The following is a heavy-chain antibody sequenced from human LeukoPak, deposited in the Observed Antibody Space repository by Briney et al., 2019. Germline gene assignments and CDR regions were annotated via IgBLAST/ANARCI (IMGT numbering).Heavy chain of an antibody. J-gene: IGHJ3*01. Sequence: GASVKVSCKASGGTFSSYAISWVRQAPGQGLEWIGGITPMVDTAKYAQKFQDRVTITTDESAGTAYLDLSSLTSEDTAVYYCARGNWSDAFDVWGQGALVTVSS. CDR2: ITPMVDTA. CDR1: GGTFSSYA. D-gene: IGHD1-1*01. CDR3: ARGNWSDAFDV. V-gene: IGHV1-69*05.